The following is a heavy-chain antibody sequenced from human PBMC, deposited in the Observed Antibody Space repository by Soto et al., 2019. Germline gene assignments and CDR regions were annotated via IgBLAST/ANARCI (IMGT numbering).Heavy chain of an antibody. J-gene: IGHJ2*01. D-gene: IGHD4-17*01. Sequence: GESLKISCKGSGYSFTTYWIGWVRQMPGKGLEWMGTISPGDSDTRYSPSFQGQVTISADKSTDTAYLQWSSLKASDTAMYYCARHRLYADYASWYFDLWGRGTLVTVSS. CDR3: ARHRLYADYASWYFDL. CDR2: ISPGDSDT. V-gene: IGHV5-51*01. CDR1: GYSFTTYW.